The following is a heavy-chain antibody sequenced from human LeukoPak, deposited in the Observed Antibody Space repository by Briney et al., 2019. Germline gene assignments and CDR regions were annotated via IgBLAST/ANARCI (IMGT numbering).Heavy chain of an antibody. CDR1: GFTFGGFA. CDR3: AKMKGHPLPKYYMDV. CDR2: ISGSGDNT. Sequence: GGSLRLSCAASGFTFGGFAMSRVRRTPGKGLEWVSGISGSGDNTLYADSVKGRFTISRDNSKNTLYLEMNSLRAEDTAIYYCAKMKGHPLPKYYMDVWGQGTTVTVSS. D-gene: IGHD1-26*01. J-gene: IGHJ6*01. V-gene: IGHV3-23*01.